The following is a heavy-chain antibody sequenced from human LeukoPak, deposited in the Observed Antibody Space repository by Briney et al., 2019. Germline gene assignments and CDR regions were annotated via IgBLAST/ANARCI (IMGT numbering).Heavy chain of an antibody. J-gene: IGHJ4*02. D-gene: IGHD3-9*01. CDR1: GFTFSSHG. CDR3: AKPTYDILTGYLDY. CDR2: IRNDGSNK. V-gene: IGHV3-30*02. Sequence: GGSLRLSCAASGFTFSSHGMHWVRQAPGKGLEWVTFIRNDGSNKYYADAVKGRFTISRDNSKNTLYLQMNSLRAEDTAVYYCAKPTYDILTGYLDYWGQGTLVTVSS.